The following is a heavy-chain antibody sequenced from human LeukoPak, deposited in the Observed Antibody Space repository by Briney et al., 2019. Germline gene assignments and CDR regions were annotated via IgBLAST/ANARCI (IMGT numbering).Heavy chain of an antibody. D-gene: IGHD2-15*01. Sequence: SETLSLTCTVSGGSISSSSYYWGWIRQPPGKGLEWIGSIYYSGSTYYNPSLKSRVTISVDTSKNQFSLKLSSVTAADTAVYYCARHLNPPYCSGGSCYSHWFDPWGQGTLVTVSS. CDR3: ARHLNPPYCSGGSCYSHWFDP. J-gene: IGHJ5*02. CDR1: GGSISSSSYY. V-gene: IGHV4-39*01. CDR2: IYYSGST.